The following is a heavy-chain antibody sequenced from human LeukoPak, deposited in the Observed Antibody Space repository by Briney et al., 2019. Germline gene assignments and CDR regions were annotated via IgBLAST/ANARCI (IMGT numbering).Heavy chain of an antibody. J-gene: IGHJ4*02. D-gene: IGHD6-13*01. V-gene: IGHV3-64*04. CDR1: GITFSSYA. CDR3: ARTADDGSSWYTDFDY. Sequence: GGSLRLSCSASGITFSSYAMHWVRQAPGKGLEYVSAISSNGGKTYYADSVKGRFTISRDNSKNTLYLQMNSLRAEDTAVYYCARTADDGSSWYTDFDYWGQGTLVTVSS. CDR2: ISSNGGKT.